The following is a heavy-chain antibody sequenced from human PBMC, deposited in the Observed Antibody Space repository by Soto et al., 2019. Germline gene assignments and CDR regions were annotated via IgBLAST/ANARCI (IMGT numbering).Heavy chain of an antibody. CDR2: ISAYNGNT. Sequence: GASVKVSCKASGYTFTSYGISWVRQAPGQGLEWMGWISAYNGNTNYAQKLQGRVTMTTDTSTSTAYMELRSLRSDDTAVYYCAGSGDGYNLNYYYGMDVWGQGTTVTVSS. CDR3: AGSGDGYNLNYYYGMDV. CDR1: GYTFTSYG. V-gene: IGHV1-18*01. D-gene: IGHD5-12*01. J-gene: IGHJ6*02.